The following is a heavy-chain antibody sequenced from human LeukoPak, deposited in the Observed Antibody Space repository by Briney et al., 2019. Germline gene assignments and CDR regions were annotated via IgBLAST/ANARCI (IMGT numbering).Heavy chain of an antibody. V-gene: IGHV3-21*04. CDR3: AKNGRFVGVIVTLRTFDY. CDR1: GFTFRTYT. D-gene: IGHD3-16*02. Sequence: PGGSLRLSCATSGFTFRTYTMNWIRQAPGKGLEWVTRISSSDTFIDYAESVKGRFTISRDNSKNSLYLQINSLRAEHTAVYYCAKNGRFVGVIVTLRTFDYWGQGTLVTVSS. J-gene: IGHJ4*02. CDR2: ISSSDTFI.